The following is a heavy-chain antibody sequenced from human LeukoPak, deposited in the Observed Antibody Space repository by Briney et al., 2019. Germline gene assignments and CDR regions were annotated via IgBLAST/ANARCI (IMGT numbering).Heavy chain of an antibody. V-gene: IGHV3-49*04. J-gene: IGHJ4*02. Sequence: GGSLRLSCTTAGFTFGDYGLTWVRQAPGKGLEWVSFIISNSGASEYAASVKGRFIISRDNSKSIVYLQMNSLNTEDTAVYFCGRGLTVVGAKYYFDYWGQGTLVTVSS. D-gene: IGHD1-26*01. CDR3: GRGLTVVGAKYYFDY. CDR2: IISNSGAS. CDR1: GFTFGDYG.